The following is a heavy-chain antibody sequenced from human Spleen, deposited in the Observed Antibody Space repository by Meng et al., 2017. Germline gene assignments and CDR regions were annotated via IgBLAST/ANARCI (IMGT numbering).Heavy chain of an antibody. CDR2: TSHDGGDK. CDR1: GFIFSSYA. V-gene: IGHV3-30*04. Sequence: GESLKISCAASGFIFSSYAMNWVRQAPGKGLEWVAVTSHDGGDKYYADSVKGRFTISRDNSRNTLYLQMNSLSAEDTAVYYCARAPWGVYCSGGSCSIPGAYWGQGTLVTVSS. J-gene: IGHJ4*02. CDR3: ARAPWGVYCSGGSCSIPGAY. D-gene: IGHD2-15*01.